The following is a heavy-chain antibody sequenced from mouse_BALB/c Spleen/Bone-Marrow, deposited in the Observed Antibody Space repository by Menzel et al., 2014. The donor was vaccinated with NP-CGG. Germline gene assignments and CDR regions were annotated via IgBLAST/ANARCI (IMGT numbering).Heavy chain of an antibody. D-gene: IGHD1-1*01. CDR3: ARDYYGSTSFAY. J-gene: IGHJ3*01. CDR2: LPXYNDDL. Sequence: QLQQSGPALVPPGASVKLSCKASGYTFTTYVMPCVKLHLGQCLAWLGYLPXYNDDLKYNDQFKGKATLTSDKSSSTAYMELSSLTSEDSAVYYCARDYYGSTSFAYWGQGTLVTSTA. CDR1: GYTFTTYV. V-gene: IGHV1-14*01.